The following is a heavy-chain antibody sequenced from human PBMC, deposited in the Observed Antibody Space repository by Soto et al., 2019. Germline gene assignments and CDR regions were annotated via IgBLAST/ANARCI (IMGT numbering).Heavy chain of an antibody. CDR3: ARAILHYYGSGSYYRGNWFDP. CDR2: ISAYNGNT. CDR1: GYTFTSYG. V-gene: IGHV1-18*04. D-gene: IGHD3-10*01. J-gene: IGHJ5*02. Sequence: ASVKVSCKASGYTFTSYGISWVRQAPGQGLEWMGWISAYNGNTNYAQKLQGRVTMTTDTSTSTAYMELRSLRSDDTAVYYCARAILHYYGSGSYYRGNWFDPWGQGTLVTVS.